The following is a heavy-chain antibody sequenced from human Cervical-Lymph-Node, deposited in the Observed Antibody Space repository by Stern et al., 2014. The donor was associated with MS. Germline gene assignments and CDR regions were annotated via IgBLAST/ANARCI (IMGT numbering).Heavy chain of an antibody. CDR3: ARQTTAWASDV. Sequence: EVHLVESGAELIRPGESLKISCKGSGYKFSIYWIAWVRQMPGKGLEWMGIIYPGDSETRYSPSFQGQVTMSADKSTSTAYLQWSSLNASDTAMYFYARQTTAWASDVWGQGTLVTVSS. V-gene: IGHV5-51*01. D-gene: IGHD1-14*01. J-gene: IGHJ4*02. CDR2: IYPGDSET. CDR1: GYKFSIYW.